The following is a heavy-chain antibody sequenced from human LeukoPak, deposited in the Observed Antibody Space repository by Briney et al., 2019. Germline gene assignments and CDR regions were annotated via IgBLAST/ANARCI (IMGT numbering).Heavy chain of an antibody. J-gene: IGHJ3*02. CDR1: GYTFTSYG. V-gene: IGHV1-18*01. CDR3: ARRKTYSSSDAFDI. Sequence: ASVKVSCKASGYTFTSYGISWVRQAPGQGLEWMGWISAYNGNTNYAQKLQGRVTMTTDTSTSTAYMELRSLRSDDTAVYYCARRKTYSSSDAFDIWGQGTMVTVSS. CDR2: ISAYNGNT. D-gene: IGHD6-6*01.